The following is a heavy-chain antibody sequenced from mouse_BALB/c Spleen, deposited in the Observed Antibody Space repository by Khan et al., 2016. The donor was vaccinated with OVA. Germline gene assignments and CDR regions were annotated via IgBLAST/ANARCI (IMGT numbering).Heavy chain of an antibody. CDR3: ARTYGSDFDN. CDR1: GYSFTGYF. D-gene: IGHD1-1*01. J-gene: IGHJ2*01. CDR2: INPHIGET. V-gene: IGHV1-20*01. Sequence: EVQLQESGPELVQPGASLKISCKASGYSFTGYFMNWVMQSPGKSLEWIGRINPHIGETFYNQRFKDKATLTVDESSSTAYMELRSLTSEDAAVYDCARTYGSDFDNWGQGTTLTVSS.